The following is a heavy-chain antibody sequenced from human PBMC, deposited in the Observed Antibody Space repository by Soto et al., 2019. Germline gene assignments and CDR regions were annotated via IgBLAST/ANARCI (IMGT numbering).Heavy chain of an antibody. D-gene: IGHD4-4*01. CDR2: INHSGST. Sequence: SETLSLTCAVYGGSFSGYYWSWIRQPPGKGLEWIGEINHSGSTNYNPSLKSRVTISVDTSKNQFSLKLSSVTAADTAVYYCARRVLPSNFDYWGQGTLVTVSS. CDR1: GGSFSGYY. V-gene: IGHV4-34*01. CDR3: ARRVLPSNFDY. J-gene: IGHJ4*02.